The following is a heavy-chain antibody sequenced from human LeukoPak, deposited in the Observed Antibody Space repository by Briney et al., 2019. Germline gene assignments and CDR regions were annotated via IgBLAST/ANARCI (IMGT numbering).Heavy chain of an antibody. CDR1: GFTFGDYA. J-gene: IGHJ6*03. CDR2: IKQDGSEK. V-gene: IGHV3-7*01. Sequence: GGSLRLSCTASGFTFGDYAMSWFRQAPGKGLEWVANIKQDGSEKYYVDSVKGRFTISRDNAKNSLYLQMNSLRAEDTAVYYCARDVGYDYVWGSYRWDYYYYMDVWGKGTTVTVSS. D-gene: IGHD3-16*02. CDR3: ARDVGYDYVWGSYRWDYYYYMDV.